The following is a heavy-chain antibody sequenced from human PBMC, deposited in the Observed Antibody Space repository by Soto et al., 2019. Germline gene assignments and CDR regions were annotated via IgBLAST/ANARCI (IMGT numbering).Heavy chain of an antibody. V-gene: IGHV3-33*01. CDR1: GFTFSSYG. CDR3: ARGGGYSSGPFDY. J-gene: IGHJ4*02. CDR2: IWYDGSIK. Sequence: GGSLRLSCAASGFTFSSYGMHWVRQAPGKGLEWVSVIWYDGSIKTYADSVKGRFTISRDNAKNTLFLQMNSLRAEDTAVYYCARGGGYSSGPFDYWGQGTLVTVSS. D-gene: IGHD5-18*01.